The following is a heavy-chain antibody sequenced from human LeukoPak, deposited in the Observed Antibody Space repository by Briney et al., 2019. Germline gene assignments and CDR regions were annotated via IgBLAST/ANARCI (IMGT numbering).Heavy chain of an antibody. Sequence: SETLSPTCTVSGDSISSHYWSWIRQPPGKGLEFIGYISYSGSSNYNPSLKSRVTISMDTSKNQFSLKLNSVTAADTAVYYCARGGWYFDLWGRGTLVTVAS. CDR3: ARGGWYFDL. CDR2: ISYSGSS. CDR1: GDSISSHY. J-gene: IGHJ2*01. V-gene: IGHV4-59*11.